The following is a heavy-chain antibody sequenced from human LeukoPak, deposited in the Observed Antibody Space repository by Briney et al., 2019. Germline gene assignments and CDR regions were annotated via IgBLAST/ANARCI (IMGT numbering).Heavy chain of an antibody. CDR3: ARDSSTLGMDV. CDR1: GFTFGSYA. V-gene: IGHV3-30-3*01. CDR2: ISYDGGNK. J-gene: IGHJ6*02. Sequence: GRSLRLSCAASGFTFGSYAMHWVRQAPGKGLEWVAVISYDGGNKYYADSVKGRFTISRDNSKNTLYLQMNSLRAEDTAVYYCARDSSTLGMDVWGQGTTVTVSS.